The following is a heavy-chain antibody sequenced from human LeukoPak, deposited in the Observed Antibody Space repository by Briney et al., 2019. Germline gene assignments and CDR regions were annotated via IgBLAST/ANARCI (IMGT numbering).Heavy chain of an antibody. J-gene: IGHJ4*02. D-gene: IGHD5-18*01. CDR1: GGTFSGYA. V-gene: IGHV1-69*04. CDR2: IIPILGIA. Sequence: EASVKVSCKASGGTFSGYAISWVRQAPGQGLEWMGRIIPILGIANYAQKFQGRVTITADKSTSTAYMELSSLRSEDTAVYYCASASDGYSYGYSFDYWGQGTLVTVSS. CDR3: ASASDGYSYGYSFDY.